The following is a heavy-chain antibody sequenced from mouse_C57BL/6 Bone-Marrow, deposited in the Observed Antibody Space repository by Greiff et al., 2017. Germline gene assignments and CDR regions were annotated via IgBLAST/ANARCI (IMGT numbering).Heavy chain of an antibody. J-gene: IGHJ1*03. V-gene: IGHV1-64*01. CDR2: IHPNSGST. D-gene: IGHD2-3*01. Sequence: QVQLQQPGAELVKPGASVKLSCKASGYTLTSYWMHWVKQRPGQGLEWIGMIHPNSGSTNYNEKFKSKATLTVDKSSSTAYMQLSSLTSEDSAVYYCARFGYSWYFDVWGTGTTVTVSS. CDR1: GYTLTSYW. CDR3: ARFGYSWYFDV.